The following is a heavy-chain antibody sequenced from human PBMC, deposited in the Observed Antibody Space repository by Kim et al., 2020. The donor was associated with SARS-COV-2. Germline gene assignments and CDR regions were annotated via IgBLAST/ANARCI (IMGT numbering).Heavy chain of an antibody. J-gene: IGHJ4*02. D-gene: IGHD6-19*01. CDR3: AKDEGGGWDYIGDY. Sequence: GGSLRLSCVASGFTFSSFGMHWVRQAPGKGLAWVAVISHDGRNRFYAESVRGRFTISRDNSGNTLYLQMNSLRVDDTAVYYCAKDEGGGWDYIGDYWGEGTLVTVSS. CDR1: GFTFSSFG. V-gene: IGHV3-30*18. CDR2: ISHDGRNR.